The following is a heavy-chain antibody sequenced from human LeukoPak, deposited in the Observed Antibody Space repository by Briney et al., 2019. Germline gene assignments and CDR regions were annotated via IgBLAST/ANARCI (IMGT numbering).Heavy chain of an antibody. CDR2: ISSSSSYI. CDR3: ARGGLGYSYSNY. V-gene: IGHV3-21*01. Sequence: GGSLRLSCAASGFTFSSYSMNWVRQAPGKGLEWVSSISSSSSYIHYADSVKGRFTISRDNAKNSLYLQMNSLRAEDTAVYYCARGGLGYSYSNYWGQGTLVTVSS. J-gene: IGHJ4*02. CDR1: GFTFSSYS. D-gene: IGHD5-18*01.